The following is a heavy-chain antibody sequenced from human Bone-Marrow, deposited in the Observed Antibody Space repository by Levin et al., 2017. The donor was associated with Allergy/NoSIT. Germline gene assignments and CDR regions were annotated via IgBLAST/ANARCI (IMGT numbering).Heavy chain of an antibody. V-gene: IGHV4-59*02. D-gene: IGHD1-14*01. CDR2: VHNSGSS. CDR1: GDSVTNFY. Sequence: TSETLSLTCNVSGDSVTNFYWSWIRQPPGKGLEWIGYVHNSGSSNYNPSLKSRVTISVDPSTNQFSLRLRSVTSADTALYFCAKGTINIFHSWGQGILVAVSS. CDR3: AKGTINIFHS. J-gene: IGHJ5*02.